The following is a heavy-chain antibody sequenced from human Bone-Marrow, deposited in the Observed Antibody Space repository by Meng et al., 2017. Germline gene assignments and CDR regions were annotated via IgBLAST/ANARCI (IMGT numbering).Heavy chain of an antibody. Sequence: SETLSLTCTVSGSSINSGRDLWGWIRQPAGKGLEWIGRVYNSGNTHYNPSLESRVTISIDTFKNVFSLTLTSVTAADTAVYYCARDWDGYNYYDLWGHGILVTVSS. J-gene: IGHJ4*01. D-gene: IGHD5-24*01. V-gene: IGHV4-61*02. CDR3: ARDWDGYNYYDL. CDR2: VYNSGNT. CDR1: GSSINSGRDL.